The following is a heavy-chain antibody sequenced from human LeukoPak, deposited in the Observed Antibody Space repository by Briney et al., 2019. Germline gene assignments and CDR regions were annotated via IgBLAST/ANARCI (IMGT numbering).Heavy chain of an antibody. CDR2: ITWNSASI. CDR1: GFTFYDYA. Sequence: GRSLRLSCAASGFTFYDYAMHWGRQAPGKGLEWVSGITWNSASIGYGDSVKGRFTISRDNAKNSLYLQMNSLRAEDTALYSCANGPGYLDYWGQGTLVTVSS. J-gene: IGHJ4*02. V-gene: IGHV3-9*01. CDR3: ANGPGYLDY.